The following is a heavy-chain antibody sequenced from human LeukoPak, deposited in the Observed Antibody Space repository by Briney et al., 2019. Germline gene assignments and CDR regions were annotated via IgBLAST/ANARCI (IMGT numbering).Heavy chain of an antibody. CDR1: GFTFSSYA. Sequence: GGSLRLSCAASGFTFSSYAMSWVRQAPGKGLEGVSAISGSGGSTYYADSVKGRFTISRDNSKNTLYLQMNSLRAEDTAVYYCSKQNHRNRFDYWGQGTLVTVSS. D-gene: IGHD1-14*01. V-gene: IGHV3-23*01. CDR2: ISGSGGST. CDR3: SKQNHRNRFDY. J-gene: IGHJ4*02.